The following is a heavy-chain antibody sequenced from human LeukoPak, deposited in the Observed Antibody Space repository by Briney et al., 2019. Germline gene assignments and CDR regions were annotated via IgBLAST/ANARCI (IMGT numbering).Heavy chain of an antibody. CDR1: GYTLTELS. CDR3: ATPLRYCSSTSCSDY. V-gene: IGHV1-24*01. Sequence: GASVKVSCKVSGYTLTELSMHRVRQAPGKGLEWMGGFDPEDGETIYAQKFQGRVTMTEDTSTDTAYMELSSLRSEDTAVYYCATPLRYCSSTSCSDYWGQGTLVTVSS. D-gene: IGHD2-2*01. CDR2: FDPEDGET. J-gene: IGHJ4*02.